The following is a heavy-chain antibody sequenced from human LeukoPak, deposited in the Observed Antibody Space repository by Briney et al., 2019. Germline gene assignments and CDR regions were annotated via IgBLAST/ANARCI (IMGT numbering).Heavy chain of an antibody. J-gene: IGHJ4*02. CDR3: ARVSTVGAPRYFDY. CDR2: INPNSGGT. Sequence: ASVKVSCKASGYTFTGYYMHWVRQAPGQGLEWMGWINPNSGGTNYAQKFQGRVTMTRDTSISTAYMELSRLRSDDTAVYYCARVSTVGAPRYFDYWGQGTLVTVSS. D-gene: IGHD1-26*01. V-gene: IGHV1-2*02. CDR1: GYTFTGYY.